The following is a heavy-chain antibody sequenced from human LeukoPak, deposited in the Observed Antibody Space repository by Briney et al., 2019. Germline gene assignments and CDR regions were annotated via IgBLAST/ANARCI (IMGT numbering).Heavy chain of an antibody. J-gene: IGHJ4*02. D-gene: IGHD3-22*01. CDR2: ISWDGGST. CDR3: AKDRYYDSSGYYDY. V-gene: IGHV3-43*01. CDR1: GFTFDDYT. Sequence: PGGSLRLSCAASGFTFDDYTMHWVRHAPGKGLEWVSLISWDGGSTYYADSVKGRFTISRDSSKNSLYLQMNSLRTEDTALYYCAKDRYYDSSGYYDYCGQGTLVTVSS.